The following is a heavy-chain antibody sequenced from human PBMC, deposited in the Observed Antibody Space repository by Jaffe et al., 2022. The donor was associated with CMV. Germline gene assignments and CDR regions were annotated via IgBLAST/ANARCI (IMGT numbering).Heavy chain of an antibody. V-gene: IGHV3-33*08. D-gene: IGHD1-26*01. Sequence: QVQLVESGGGVVQPGRSLRLSCAASGFTFSSYGMHWVRQAPGKGLEWVAVIWYDGSNKYYADSVKGRFTISRDNSKNTLYLQMNSLRAEDTAVYYCARDYGVGGGSYSVVYWGQGTLVTVSS. CDR2: IWYDGSNK. CDR1: GFTFSSYG. J-gene: IGHJ4*02. CDR3: ARDYGVGGGSYSVVY.